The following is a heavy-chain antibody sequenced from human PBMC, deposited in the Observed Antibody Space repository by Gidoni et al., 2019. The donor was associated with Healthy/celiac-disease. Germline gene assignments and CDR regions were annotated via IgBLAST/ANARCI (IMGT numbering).Heavy chain of an antibody. CDR1: GYSFTSYW. V-gene: IGHV5-10-1*03. CDR2: IDPSDSYT. Sequence: EVQLVQSGAEVKKPGESLRISCKGSGYSFTSYWISWVRQMPGKGLEWMGRIDPSDSYTNYSPSFQGHVTISADKSISTAYLQWSSLKASDTAMYYCARQTARGYSYGHYYFDYWGQGTLVTVSS. D-gene: IGHD5-18*01. J-gene: IGHJ4*02. CDR3: ARQTARGYSYGHYYFDY.